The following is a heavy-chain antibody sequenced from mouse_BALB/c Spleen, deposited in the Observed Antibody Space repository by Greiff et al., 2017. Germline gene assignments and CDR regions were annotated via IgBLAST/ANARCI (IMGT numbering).Heavy chain of an antibody. Sequence: VQLQQSGPGLVKPSQSLSLTCTVTGYSITSDYAWNWIRQFPGNKLEWMGYISYSGSTSYNPSLKSRISITRDTSKNQFFLQLNSVTTEDTATYYCARDPDYGNPWFAYWGQGTLVTVSA. CDR2: ISYSGST. D-gene: IGHD2-1*01. V-gene: IGHV3-2*02. CDR1: GYSITSDYA. CDR3: ARDPDYGNPWFAY. J-gene: IGHJ3*01.